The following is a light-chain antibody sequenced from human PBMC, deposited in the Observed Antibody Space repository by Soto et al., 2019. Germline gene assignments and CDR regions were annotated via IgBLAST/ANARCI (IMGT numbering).Light chain of an antibody. V-gene: IGKV3-15*01. J-gene: IGKJ4*01. Sequence: EIVMTQSPATLPVSPGERASISCSASQSVSSNLAWYQQKPGQTPRLLIYATSTRATGIPARFSGSGSGTEFNLTISSLQSEDFAVYYCQHYNNWPLTFGGGTKVEIK. CDR1: QSVSSN. CDR3: QHYNNWPLT. CDR2: ATS.